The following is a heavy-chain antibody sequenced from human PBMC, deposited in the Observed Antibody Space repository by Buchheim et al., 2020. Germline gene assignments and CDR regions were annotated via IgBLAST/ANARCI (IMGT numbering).Heavy chain of an antibody. CDR2: ISDSGGST. CDR3: AKDSPPSYYYYSTGYTF. Sequence: EVQLLESGGGLVQPGGSLRLSCAASGFTFSSYAMTWVRQAPGKGLEWVSAISDSGGSTYYADSVKGRFTVSRDNSQNTLYLQMNSLRAEDTAVYYCAKDSPPSYYYYSTGYTFWGQGTL. V-gene: IGHV3-23*01. J-gene: IGHJ4*02. D-gene: IGHD3-22*01. CDR1: GFTFSSYA.